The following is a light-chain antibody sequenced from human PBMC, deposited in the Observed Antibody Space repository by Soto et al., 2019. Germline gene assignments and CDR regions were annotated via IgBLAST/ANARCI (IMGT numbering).Light chain of an antibody. CDR2: AAS. V-gene: IGKV1-27*01. Sequence: DIQMTQSPSSLSASLGDRVTITCRASQGIGVYLAWFQQKPGKVPKLLIYAASTLQSGVPSRFSGSGSGTDFTLTISSLQPEEFATYYCQKYNSAPLTFDGGTKVEIK. J-gene: IGKJ4*01. CDR1: QGIGVY. CDR3: QKYNSAPLT.